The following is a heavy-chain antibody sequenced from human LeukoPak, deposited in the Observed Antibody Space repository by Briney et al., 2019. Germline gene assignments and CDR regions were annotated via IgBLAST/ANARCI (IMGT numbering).Heavy chain of an antibody. CDR3: ARVRTGVDYYYGMDV. V-gene: IGHV4-59*07. D-gene: IGHD7-27*01. CDR1: GGSISSYY. Sequence: SDTLSLTCTVSGGSISSYYWSWLRQPPGKGREGIGYFYFSGSTNYNPSLTSRVTISVDTSKNQFSLKLSSVTAADTAVYYCARVRTGVDYYYGMDVWGKGTTVTVSS. CDR2: FYFSGST. J-gene: IGHJ6*04.